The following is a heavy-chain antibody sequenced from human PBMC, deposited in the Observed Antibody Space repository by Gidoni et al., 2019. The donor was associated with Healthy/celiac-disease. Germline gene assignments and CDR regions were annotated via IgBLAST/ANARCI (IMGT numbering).Heavy chain of an antibody. CDR1: GYTFTGSY. Sequence: QVQLVQSGAEVTKPGASVTVSCPASGYTFTGSYMHWVRRAPGQGLEWMGWITPNSGGTNYAQKVQGWVTMTRDTSISTAYMELSRLRSDDTAVYYCARAPQSIYDDDSRGYYDEDAFDIWGQGTMVTVSS. J-gene: IGHJ3*02. CDR3: ARAPQSIYDDDSRGYYDEDAFDI. V-gene: IGHV1-2*04. D-gene: IGHD3-22*01. CDR2: ITPNSGGT.